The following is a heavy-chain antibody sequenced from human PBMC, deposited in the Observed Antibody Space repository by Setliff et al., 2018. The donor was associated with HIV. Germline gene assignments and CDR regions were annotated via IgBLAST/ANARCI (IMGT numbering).Heavy chain of an antibody. V-gene: IGHV4-38-2*01. J-gene: IGHJ4*02. CDR1: GFSISSRYY. CDR3: ARGMGYNVYGKGSYFDH. D-gene: IGHD5-12*01. Sequence: PSETLSLTCDVSGFSISSRYYWGWIRQSPGKGLEWIGNIYHTGSSYYNPSLNDRATISLDNSKNTLFLQMNNLRAGDTAVYYCARGMGYNVYGKGSYFDHWGQGILVTVSS. CDR2: IYHTGSS.